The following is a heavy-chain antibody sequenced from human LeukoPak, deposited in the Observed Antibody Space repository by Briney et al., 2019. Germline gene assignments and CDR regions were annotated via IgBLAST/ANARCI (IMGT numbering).Heavy chain of an antibody. J-gene: IGHJ4*02. CDR1: GFTFSSYA. CDR3: AKDIVVVPAGGYFDY. V-gene: IGHV3-23*01. CDR2: ISGSGGST. Sequence: GGSLRLSCAASGFTFSSYAMSWVRQAPGKGLEWVSAISGSGGSTYYADSVKGRFTISRDNSNNTLYLQMNRLRAEDTAVYYCAKDIVVVPAGGYFDYWGQGTLVTVSS. D-gene: IGHD2-2*01.